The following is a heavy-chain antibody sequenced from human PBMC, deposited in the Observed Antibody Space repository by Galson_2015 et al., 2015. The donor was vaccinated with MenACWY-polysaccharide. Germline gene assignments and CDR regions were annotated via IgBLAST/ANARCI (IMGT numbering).Heavy chain of an antibody. Sequence: SLRLSCAASGFTFSTYAMHWVRQAPGKGLEWVAVISYDGSNKYYADSVKGRFTVSRDNSKNTLYLQMNSLRAEDTAVYYCARTYLDRTNCYGMDVWGQGTTVTVS. CDR3: ARTYLDRTNCYGMDV. D-gene: IGHD3-3*02. J-gene: IGHJ6*02. CDR1: GFTFSTYA. CDR2: ISYDGSNK. V-gene: IGHV3-30-3*01.